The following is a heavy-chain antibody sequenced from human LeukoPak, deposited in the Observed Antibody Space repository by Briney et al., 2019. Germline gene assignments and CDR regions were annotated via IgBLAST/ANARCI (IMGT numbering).Heavy chain of an antibody. CDR1: GYTFTNYI. J-gene: IGHJ5*02. D-gene: IGHD1-26*01. CDR2: ISAYNGNT. V-gene: IGHV1-18*01. Sequence: ASVKVSCKASGYTFTNYIISWVRQAPGQGLEWMGWISAYNGNTNYAQKLQGRVTMTTDTSTATAYLELRSLRSDDTAVYYCARGGNYFRFDPWGQGTLVTVSS. CDR3: ARGGNYFRFDP.